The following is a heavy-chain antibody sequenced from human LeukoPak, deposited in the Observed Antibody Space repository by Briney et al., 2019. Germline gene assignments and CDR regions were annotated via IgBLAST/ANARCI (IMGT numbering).Heavy chain of an antibody. CDR2: ISGSGGST. D-gene: IGHD3-22*01. CDR1: GFTVSSNY. J-gene: IGHJ3*02. Sequence: GGSLRLSCAASGFTVSSNYMSWVRQAPGKGLEWVSAISGSGGSTYYADSVKGRFTISRDNSKNTLYLQMNSLRAEDTAVYYCAKAAYYDSSGYYYVVGAFDIWGQGTMVTVSS. V-gene: IGHV3-23*01. CDR3: AKAAYYDSSGYYYVVGAFDI.